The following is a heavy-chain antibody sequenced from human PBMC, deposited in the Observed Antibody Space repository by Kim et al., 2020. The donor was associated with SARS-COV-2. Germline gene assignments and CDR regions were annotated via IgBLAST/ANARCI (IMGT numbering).Heavy chain of an antibody. Sequence: SETLSLTCAVYGGSFSGYYWSWIRQPPGKGLEWIGEINHSGSTNYNPSLKSRVTISVDTSKNQFSLKLSSVTAADTAVYYCARGPYCSGGSCYSQDYYYYGRDVWGRGTTVTVSS. CDR3: ARGPYCSGGSCYSQDYYYYGRDV. V-gene: IGHV4-34*01. CDR1: GGSFSGYY. D-gene: IGHD2-15*01. CDR2: INHSGST. J-gene: IGHJ6*02.